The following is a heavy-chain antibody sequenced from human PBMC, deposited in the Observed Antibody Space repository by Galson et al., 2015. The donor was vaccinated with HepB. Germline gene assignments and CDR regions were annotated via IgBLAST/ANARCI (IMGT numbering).Heavy chain of an antibody. D-gene: IGHD1-26*01. V-gene: IGHV1-69*04. CDR1: RGAFSSYA. CDR3: TTGGIYSGSYYSDS. CDR2: IIPVLDVI. J-gene: IGHJ4*02. Sequence: SVKVSCKASRGAFSSYAVSWVRQAPGQGLENMGRIIPVLDVINYAQKFQGRVTFTADKSTSTAFLDLSSLSSDDTAIYYCTTGGIYSGSYYSDSGGQGTLVTVSS.